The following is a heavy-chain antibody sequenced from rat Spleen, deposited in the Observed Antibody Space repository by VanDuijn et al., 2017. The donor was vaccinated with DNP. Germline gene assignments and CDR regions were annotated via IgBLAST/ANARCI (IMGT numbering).Heavy chain of an antibody. V-gene: IGHV5-7*01. CDR1: GFTFSDYN. CDR2: ISYDGSST. J-gene: IGHJ2*01. CDR3: ARPDY. Sequence: EVQLVESGGDLVQPGRSLKLSCAASGFTFSDYNMAWVRQAPKKGLEWVATISYDGSSTYYRDSVKGRFTISRDNAKSTLYLQMDSLRSEDTATYYCARPDYWGQGVMVTVSS.